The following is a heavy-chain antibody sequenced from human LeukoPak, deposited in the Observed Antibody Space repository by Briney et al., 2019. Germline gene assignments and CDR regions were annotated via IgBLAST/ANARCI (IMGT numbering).Heavy chain of an antibody. CDR2: INPSGGST. J-gene: IGHJ6*02. CDR3: AREKNDFWSGRYYYYGMDV. CDR1: GYTFTSYY. V-gene: IGHV1-46*01. Sequence: ASVKVSCKASGYTFTSYYMHWVRQAPGQGLGWMGIINPSGGSTSYAQKLQGRVTMTTDTSTSTAYMELRSLRSDDTAVYYCAREKNDFWSGRYYYYGMDVWGQGTTVTVSS. D-gene: IGHD3-3*01.